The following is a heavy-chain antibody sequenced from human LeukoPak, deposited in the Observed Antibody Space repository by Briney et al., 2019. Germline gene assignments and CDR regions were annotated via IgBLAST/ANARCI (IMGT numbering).Heavy chain of an antibody. Sequence: SVKVSCKASGYTFSNYGISWVRQAPGLGLEWMGWTSYNGNTNYAQKFQDRVTMTTDTSTTTAYMELRSLESDDTAVYYCARHSGSGWQALGYWGQGTLVTVSS. CDR1: GYTFSNYG. V-gene: IGHV1-18*04. CDR2: TSYNGNT. CDR3: ARHSGSGWQALGY. J-gene: IGHJ4*02. D-gene: IGHD6-19*01.